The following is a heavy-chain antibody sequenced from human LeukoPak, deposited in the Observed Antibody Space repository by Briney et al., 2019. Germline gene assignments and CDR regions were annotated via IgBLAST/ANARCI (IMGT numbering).Heavy chain of an antibody. J-gene: IGHJ3*02. D-gene: IGHD4-17*01. V-gene: IGHV4-31*03. CDR1: GGSISSGGYY. Sequence: SQTLSLTCTVSGGSISSGGYYWSWIRQHPGKGLEWIGYIYYSGSTYYNPSPKSRVTISVDTSKNQFSLKLSSVTAADTAVYYCARDLMTTVTTNAFDIWGQGTMVTVSS. CDR2: IYYSGST. CDR3: ARDLMTTVTTNAFDI.